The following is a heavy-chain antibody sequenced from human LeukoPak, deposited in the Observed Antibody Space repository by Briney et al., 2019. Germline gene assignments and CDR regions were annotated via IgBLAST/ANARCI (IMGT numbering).Heavy chain of an antibody. Sequence: GESLKISCKGSGYTFTNHWIGWVRQMPGKGLEWMGIIYPGDSDTRYSPSFQGQVIISADKSISAAYLQWSSLKASDSGMYYCARRGIAARVPPDYWGQGTLVTVSS. CDR1: GYTFTNHW. D-gene: IGHD6-6*01. V-gene: IGHV5-51*01. CDR3: ARRGIAARVPPDY. J-gene: IGHJ4*02. CDR2: IYPGDSDT.